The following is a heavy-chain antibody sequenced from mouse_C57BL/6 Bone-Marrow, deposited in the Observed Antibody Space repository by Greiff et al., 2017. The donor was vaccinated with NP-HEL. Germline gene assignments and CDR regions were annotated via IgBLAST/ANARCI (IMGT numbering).Heavy chain of an antibody. CDR3: ARTDYWYFDV. CDR2: INPYNGDT. CDR1: GYSFTGYF. V-gene: IGHV1-20*01. J-gene: IGHJ1*03. Sequence: VQLQQSGPELVKPGDSVKISCKASGYSFTGYFMNWVMQSHGKSLEWIGRINPYNGDTFYNQKFKGKATLTEDKSSSTAHMELRSLTSEDSAVYYCARTDYWYFDVWGTGTTVTVSS.